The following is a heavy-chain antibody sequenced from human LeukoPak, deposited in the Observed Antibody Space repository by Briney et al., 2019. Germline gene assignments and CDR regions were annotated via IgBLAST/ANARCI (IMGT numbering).Heavy chain of an antibody. CDR1: GGTFSSYA. V-gene: IGHV1-69*13. CDR2: IIPIFGTA. CDR3: ARDQIVVPAAMQD. D-gene: IGHD2-2*01. Sequence: SVKVSCKASGGTFSSYAISWVRQAPGQGLEWMGGIIPIFGTANYAQKFQGRVTITADESTSTAYMELSSLRSGDTAVYYCARDQIVVPAAMQDWGQGTLVTVSS. J-gene: IGHJ4*02.